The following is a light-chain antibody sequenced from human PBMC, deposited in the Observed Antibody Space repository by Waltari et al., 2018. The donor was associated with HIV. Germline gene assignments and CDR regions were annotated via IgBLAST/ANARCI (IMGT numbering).Light chain of an antibody. CDR3: VLYMGSGIWV. CDR2: STN. CDR1: SGSVSTRSH. J-gene: IGLJ3*02. Sequence: QTVVTQEPSFSVSPGGTVSLTCGFRSGSVSTRSHPSWYQQTPGQAPRTLIYSTNTRSSGVPDRFSGSILGNKAALTITGAQADDESDYYCVLYMGSGIWVFGGGTKLTVL. V-gene: IGLV8-61*01.